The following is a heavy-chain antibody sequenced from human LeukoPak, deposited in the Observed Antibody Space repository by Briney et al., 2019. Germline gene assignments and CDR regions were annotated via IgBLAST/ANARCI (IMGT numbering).Heavy chain of an antibody. CDR3: ARDLVGATSLLPGGY. V-gene: IGHV3-33*01. CDR2: IWFDGSNK. Sequence: GGSLRLSCAASGFPFSSYGMHWVRQAPGKGLEWVAVIWFDGSNKYYADSVKGRFTISRDNSKNTLYLQMNSLRAEDTAVYYCARDLVGATSLLPGGYWGQGTLVTVSS. D-gene: IGHD1-26*01. J-gene: IGHJ4*02. CDR1: GFPFSSYG.